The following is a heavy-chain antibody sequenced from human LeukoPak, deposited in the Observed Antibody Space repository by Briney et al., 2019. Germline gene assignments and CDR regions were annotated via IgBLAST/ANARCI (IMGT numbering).Heavy chain of an antibody. CDR2: INWNGDSA. D-gene: IGHD3-22*01. V-gene: IGHV3-20*04. J-gene: IGHJ4*02. Sequence: GGSLRLSCAASGFTFDDYGMSWVRQAPGKGLKWVSGINWNGDSADYADSVKGRFTISRDNAKNSLYLQMNSLRAEDTAIYYCARGLHSRLYDSSVYYPYWGQGTLVTVSS. CDR1: GFTFDDYG. CDR3: ARGLHSRLYDSSVYYPY.